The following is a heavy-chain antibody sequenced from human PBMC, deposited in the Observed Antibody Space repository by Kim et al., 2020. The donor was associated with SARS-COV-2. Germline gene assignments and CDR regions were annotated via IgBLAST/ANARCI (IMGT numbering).Heavy chain of an antibody. D-gene: IGHD3-9*01. CDR3: ARHFYDILTGYYNYNWFDP. V-gene: IGHV4-39*01. CDR1: GGSISSSSYY. CDR2: IYYSGST. Sequence: SETLSLTCTVSGGSISSSSYYWGWIRQPPGKGLEWIGSIYYSGSTYYNPSLKSRVTISVDTSKNQFSLKLSSVTAAETAVYYCARHFYDILTGYYNYNWFDPWGQGTLVTVSS. J-gene: IGHJ5*02.